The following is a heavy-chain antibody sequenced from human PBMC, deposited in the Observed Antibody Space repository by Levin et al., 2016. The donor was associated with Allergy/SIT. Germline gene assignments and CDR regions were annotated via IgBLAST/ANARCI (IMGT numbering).Heavy chain of an antibody. V-gene: IGHV3-48*01. CDR3: ARDLRGGSSSWYSLFDY. CDR1: GFTFSSYS. Sequence: ETLSLTCAASGFTFSSYSMNWVRQAPGKGLEWVSYISSSSSTIYYADSVKGRFTISRDNAKNSLYLQMNSLRAEDTAVYYCARDLRGGSSSWYSLFDYWGQGTLVTVSS. D-gene: IGHD6-13*01. J-gene: IGHJ4*02. CDR2: ISSSSSTI.